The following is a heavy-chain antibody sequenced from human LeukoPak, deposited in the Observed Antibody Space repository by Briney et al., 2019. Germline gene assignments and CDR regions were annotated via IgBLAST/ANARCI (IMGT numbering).Heavy chain of an antibody. CDR3: ARERAREKIQLWYHFDY. CDR1: GGTFSSYA. D-gene: IGHD5-18*01. Sequence: GASVKVSCKASGGTFSSYAISWVRQAPGQGLEWMGGIIPIFGTANYAQKFQGRVTITADESTSTAYMELSSLRSEDTAVYYCARERAREKIQLWYHFDYWGQGTLVTVSS. V-gene: IGHV1-69*13. CDR2: IIPIFGTA. J-gene: IGHJ4*02.